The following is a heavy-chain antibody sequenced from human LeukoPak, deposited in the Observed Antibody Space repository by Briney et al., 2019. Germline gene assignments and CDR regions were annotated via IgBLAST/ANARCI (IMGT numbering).Heavy chain of an antibody. J-gene: IGHJ4*02. D-gene: IGHD6-6*01. V-gene: IGHV3-30-3*01. Sequence: HPGWSLRLSCAASGFTFSSYAMHWVRQAPGKGLEWVAVISYDGSNKYYADSVKGRFTISRDNSKNTLYLQMNSLRAEDTAVYYCARGGSHQSSIAALPDYWGQGTLVTVSS. CDR2: ISYDGSNK. CDR3: ARGGSHQSSIAALPDY. CDR1: GFTFSSYA.